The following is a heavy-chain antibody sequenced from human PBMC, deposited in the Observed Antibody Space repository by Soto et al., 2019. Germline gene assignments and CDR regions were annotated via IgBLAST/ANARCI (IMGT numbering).Heavy chain of an antibody. V-gene: IGHV4-31*03. J-gene: IGHJ5*02. CDR1: GGSISSCGYY. CDR3: ARYMYYYDSSGYYLNWFDP. D-gene: IGHD3-22*01. Sequence: SETLSLTCTVSGGSISSCGYYWSWIRQHPGKGLEWIGYIYYSGSTYYNPSLKSRVTISVDTSKNQFSLKLSSVTAADTAVYYCARYMYYYDSSGYYLNWFDPWGQGTLVTVSS. CDR2: IYYSGST.